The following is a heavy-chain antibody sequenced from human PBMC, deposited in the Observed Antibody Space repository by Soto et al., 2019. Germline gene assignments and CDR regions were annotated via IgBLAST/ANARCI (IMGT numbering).Heavy chain of an antibody. CDR1: GFNFRRYW. CDR2: IYPDVSDK. J-gene: IGHJ4*02. D-gene: IGHD3-10*01. V-gene: IGHV3-7*01. Sequence: GGALRLSXGASGFNFRRYWKRWGRQAPGKGLEWLANIYPDVSDKYYVASVKCRFIIFRDNANNSLYLQMNSLRAEDTAVYYCARVRWFGEFYFDFWGQGTLVTVSS. CDR3: ARVRWFGEFYFDF.